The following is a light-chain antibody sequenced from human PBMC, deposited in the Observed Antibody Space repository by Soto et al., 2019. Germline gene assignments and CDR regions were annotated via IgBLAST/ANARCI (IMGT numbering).Light chain of an antibody. Sequence: IQLTQSPSSLSASVGDRVTITCRASQGISSYFAWYQQKPGKAPNLLIYAASTLQRGVPSRFSGSGSGTDFTLTISSLQPEDFATYYCQQLNSYPPTFGGGTKVEIK. CDR2: AAS. CDR3: QQLNSYPPT. CDR1: QGISSY. V-gene: IGKV1-9*01. J-gene: IGKJ4*01.